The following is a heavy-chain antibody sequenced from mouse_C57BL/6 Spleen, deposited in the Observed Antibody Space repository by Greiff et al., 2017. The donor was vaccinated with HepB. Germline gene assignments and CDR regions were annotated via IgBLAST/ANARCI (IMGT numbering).Heavy chain of an antibody. V-gene: IGHV5-17*01. CDR1: GFTFSDYG. CDR3: ARNGYWYFDV. D-gene: IGHD1-1*02. CDR2: ISSGSSTI. Sequence: EVQVVESGGGLVKPGGSLKLSCAASGFTFSDYGMHWVRQAPEKGLEWVAYISSGSSTIYYADTVKGRFTISRDNAKNTLFLQMTSLRSEDMAMYYCARNGYWYFDVWGTGTTVTVSS. J-gene: IGHJ1*03.